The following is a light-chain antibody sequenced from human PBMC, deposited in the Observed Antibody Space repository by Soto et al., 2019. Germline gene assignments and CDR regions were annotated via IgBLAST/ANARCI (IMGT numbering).Light chain of an antibody. CDR2: QVR. J-gene: IGLJ3*02. Sequence: QPVLTQPASVSGSPGQSITISCTGTSSDVGAYNYVSWYQQHPGKAPKLIIYQVRNRPSGVSNRFSGSKSGSTASLTISGLQAEDEADYYCSSYTTRGIPWVFGGGTKLTVL. CDR3: SSYTTRGIPWV. V-gene: IGLV2-14*01. CDR1: SSDVGAYNY.